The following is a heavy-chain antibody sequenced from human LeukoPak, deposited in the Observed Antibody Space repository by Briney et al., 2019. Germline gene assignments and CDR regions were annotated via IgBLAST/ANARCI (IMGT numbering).Heavy chain of an antibody. J-gene: IGHJ4*02. D-gene: IGHD6-19*01. CDR3: ASAKKGVAGFFDY. Sequence: SETLSLTCTVSDDSISNYYWSWIRQPPGKGLESIGYIFYSGSTNYNASLKGRLTISVDTSKKQFSLKLSSVTAADTAVYYCASAKKGVAGFFDYWGQGTLVTVSS. CDR2: IFYSGST. CDR1: DDSISNYY. V-gene: IGHV4-59*01.